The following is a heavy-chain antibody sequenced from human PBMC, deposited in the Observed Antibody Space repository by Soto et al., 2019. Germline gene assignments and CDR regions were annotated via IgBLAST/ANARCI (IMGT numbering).Heavy chain of an antibody. D-gene: IGHD4-17*01. J-gene: IGHJ5*01. CDR2: IWFDGSNK. Sequence: GGSLRLSCAASGFSFGNYDVHWVRQSPGKGLEWVAVIWFDGSNKNYADSVKGRSTISRDNSKSTLYLQMNSLRAEDTAVYYCTRDSDYGDMKWFDPWGQGTSVTVSS. CDR1: GFSFGNYD. CDR3: TRDSDYGDMKWFDP. V-gene: IGHV3-33*01.